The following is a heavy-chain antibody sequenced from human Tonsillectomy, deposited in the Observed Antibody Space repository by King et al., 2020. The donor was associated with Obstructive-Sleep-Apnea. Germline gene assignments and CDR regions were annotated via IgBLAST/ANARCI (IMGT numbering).Heavy chain of an antibody. CDR3: ATALRVLGELDRGSDY. CDR2: IYHSGST. D-gene: IGHD3-16*01. CDR1: GGSISSSNW. V-gene: IGHV4-4*02. Sequence: VQLQESGPGLVKPSGTLSLTCAVSGGSISSSNWWSWVRQPPGKGLEWIGEIYHSGSTNYNPSLKSRVTISVDKSKNQFSLKLSSVTAAATAVYYCATALRVLGELDRGSDYWGQGTLVTVSS. J-gene: IGHJ4*02.